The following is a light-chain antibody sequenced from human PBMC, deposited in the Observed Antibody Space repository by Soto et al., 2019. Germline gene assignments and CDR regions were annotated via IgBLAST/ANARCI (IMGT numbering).Light chain of an antibody. CDR2: GAS. Sequence: EIVLVQSPATLSLSPGGRAACSCSASQSVSSNLAWYQQKPGQAPRLLIHGASIRATGIPARFSGSGSGTEFTLTISSLQSEDFAVYYCQHYNNWPPWTFGQGTKVDIK. CDR1: QSVSSN. J-gene: IGKJ1*01. V-gene: IGKV3-15*01. CDR3: QHYNNWPPWT.